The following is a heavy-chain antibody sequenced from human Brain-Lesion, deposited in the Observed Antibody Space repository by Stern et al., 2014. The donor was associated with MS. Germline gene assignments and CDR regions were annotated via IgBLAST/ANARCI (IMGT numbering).Heavy chain of an antibody. CDR2: IFNSGST. V-gene: IGHV4-61*02. CDR1: GGSISSGGYY. D-gene: IGHD2-2*01. CDR3: ARGRVVPGFQYYATDV. Sequence: VQLVESGPGLVKPSQTLSLSCTVSGGSISSGGYYWSWIRQPAGKGLEWIGRIFNSGSTSYNPSPKSRVTISIDTSKNQFSLRLNSMTAADTAVYYCARGRVVPGFQYYATDVWGQGNTVIVSS. J-gene: IGHJ6*02.